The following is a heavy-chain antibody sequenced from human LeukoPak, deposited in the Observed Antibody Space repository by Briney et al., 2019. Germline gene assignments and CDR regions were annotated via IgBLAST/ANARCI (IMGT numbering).Heavy chain of an antibody. Sequence: GGSLRLSCAAPTFTFSNAWMSWVRQAPGKGLEWVGRIKSKTDGGTTDYAAPVKGRFTISRDDSKNTLYLQMNSLKTEDTAVYYCTTESAPNYYDSSGYGYWGQGTLVTVSS. CDR2: IKSKTDGGTT. D-gene: IGHD3-22*01. CDR1: TFTFSNAW. J-gene: IGHJ4*02. CDR3: TTESAPNYYDSSGYGY. V-gene: IGHV3-15*01.